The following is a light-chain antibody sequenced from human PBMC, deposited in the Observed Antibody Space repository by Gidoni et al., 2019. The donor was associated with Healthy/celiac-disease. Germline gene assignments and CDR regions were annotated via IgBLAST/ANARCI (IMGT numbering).Light chain of an antibody. CDR1: QSVLHSTGSNY. V-gene: IGKV2-28*01. CDR2: LGS. Sequence: VSPQPPLPLPVTPEAPAATTRRSSQSVLHSTGSNYLEWYLQKPGQSPQLLIYLGSSRASGVPDRFSGSGSGTDFTLKISRVEAEDVGVYYCKQARQTLYTFGQGTKLEIK. J-gene: IGKJ2*01. CDR3: KQARQTLYT.